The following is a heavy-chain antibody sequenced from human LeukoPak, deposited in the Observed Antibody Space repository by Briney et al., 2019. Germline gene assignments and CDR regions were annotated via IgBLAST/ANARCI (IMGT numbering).Heavy chain of an antibody. V-gene: IGHV3-23*01. J-gene: IGHJ4*02. D-gene: IGHD3-9*01. CDR3: AKNGRDDHDKYFFDF. Sequence: GGSLRLSCAGSGFIFRNYAMSWVRQAPGMGLEWVSAISGSGVGTNYADSVKGRFTISRDNSKNTLYLQMNSLRAEDTAVYYCAKNGRDDHDKYFFDFWGQGTQVPVSS. CDR1: GFIFRNYA. CDR2: ISGSGVGT.